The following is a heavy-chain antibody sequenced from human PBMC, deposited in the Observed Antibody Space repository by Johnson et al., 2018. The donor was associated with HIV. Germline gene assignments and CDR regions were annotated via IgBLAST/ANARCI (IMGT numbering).Heavy chain of an antibody. CDR2: ISSSGSTI. CDR3: ARAYSGSYINDAFDI. CDR1: GFTVSSNY. J-gene: IGHJ3*02. D-gene: IGHD1-26*01. V-gene: IGHV3-11*04. Sequence: QVQLVESGGGLVQPGGSLRLSCAASGFTVSSNYMSWVRQAPGKGLEWVSYISSSGSTIYYADSVKGRFTISRDNAKNSLYLQMNSLRAEDTAVYYCARAYSGSYINDAFDIWGQGTMVTVSS.